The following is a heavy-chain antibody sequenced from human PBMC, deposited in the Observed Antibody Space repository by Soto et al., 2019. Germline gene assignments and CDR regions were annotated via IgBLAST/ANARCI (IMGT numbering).Heavy chain of an antibody. J-gene: IGHJ6*02. CDR1: GFTFSSYW. CDR2: IKQDGSEK. Sequence: GGSLRLSCAASGFTFSSYWMSWVRQAPGKGLEWVANIKQDGSEKYYVDSVKGRFTISRDNAKNSLYLQMNSLRAEDTAVYYCASYGDYEYYYGMDVWGQGTTVTVSS. CDR3: ASYGDYEYYYGMDV. V-gene: IGHV3-7*05. D-gene: IGHD4-17*01.